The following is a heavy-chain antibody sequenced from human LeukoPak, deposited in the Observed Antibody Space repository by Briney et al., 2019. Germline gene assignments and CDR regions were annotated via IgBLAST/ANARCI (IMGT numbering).Heavy chain of an antibody. Sequence: PSETLSLTCTVSGGSISSSSYYWGWIRQPPGKGLEWIGSTYYSGSTYYNPSLKSRVTISVDTSKNQFSLKLSSVTAADTAVYYCARDLKAAGMEWFDPWGQGTLVTVSS. CDR3: ARDLKAAGMEWFDP. CDR1: GGSISSSSYY. V-gene: IGHV4-39*07. D-gene: IGHD6-13*01. J-gene: IGHJ5*02. CDR2: TYYSGST.